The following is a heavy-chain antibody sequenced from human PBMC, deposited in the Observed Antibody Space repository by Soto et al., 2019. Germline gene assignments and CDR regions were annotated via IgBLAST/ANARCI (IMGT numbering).Heavy chain of an antibody. J-gene: IGHJ6*02. CDR1: GFTFSSYG. D-gene: IGHD1-7*01. V-gene: IGHV3-33*01. CDR3: ARENFGGNSDYYYYGMDV. CDR2: IWYDGSNK. Sequence: QVQLVESGGGVVQPGRSLRLSCAASGFTFSSYGMHWVRQAPGKGLEWVAVIWYDGSNKYYADSVKGRFTISRDNSKNTLYLPMNSLRAEDTAVYYCARENFGGNSDYYYYGMDVWGQGTTVTVPS.